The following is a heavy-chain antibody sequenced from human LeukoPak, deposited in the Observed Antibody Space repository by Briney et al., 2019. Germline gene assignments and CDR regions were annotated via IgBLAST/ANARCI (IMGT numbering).Heavy chain of an antibody. D-gene: IGHD3-10*01. CDR2: IYPADSDT. V-gene: IGHV5-51*01. CDR3: ARQSRDGSKTRGYYFDY. J-gene: IGHJ4*02. Sequence: GASLQISCQASGYIFTNYWIGWVRQMPGKGLESMGIIYPADSDTTYSPSFQGQVTISADKSINTVYLQWSSLKASDTAMYYCARQSRDGSKTRGYYFDYWGQGTLVTVSS. CDR1: GYIFTNYW.